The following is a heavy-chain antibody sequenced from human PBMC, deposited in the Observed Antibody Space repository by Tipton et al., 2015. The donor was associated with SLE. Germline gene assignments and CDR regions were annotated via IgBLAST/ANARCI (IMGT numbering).Heavy chain of an antibody. CDR2: INSDGSST. D-gene: IGHD3-22*01. J-gene: IGHJ3*02. Sequence: SLRLSCAASGFTFSSYWMHWVRQAPGKGLVWVSRINSDGSSTSYADSVKGRFTISRDNAKNTLYLQMNSLRAEDTAVYYCARGGLYYYDSSGYYYVRDAFDIWGQGTMVTVSS. CDR1: GFTFSSYW. CDR3: ARGGLYYYDSSGYYYVRDAFDI. V-gene: IGHV3-74*01.